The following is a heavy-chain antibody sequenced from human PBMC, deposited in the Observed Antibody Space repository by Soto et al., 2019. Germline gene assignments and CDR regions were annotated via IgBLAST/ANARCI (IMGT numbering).Heavy chain of an antibody. D-gene: IGHD3-22*01. CDR2: INSDGSST. Sequence: SLRLSCAASGFTFSSYWMHWVRQAPGKGLVWVSRINSDGSSTSYADSVKGRFTISRDNAKNTLYLQMNSLRAEDTAVYYCAVSGPVVIFDYWGQGTLVTVSS. CDR3: AVSGPVVIFDY. J-gene: IGHJ4*02. CDR1: GFTFSSYW. V-gene: IGHV3-74*01.